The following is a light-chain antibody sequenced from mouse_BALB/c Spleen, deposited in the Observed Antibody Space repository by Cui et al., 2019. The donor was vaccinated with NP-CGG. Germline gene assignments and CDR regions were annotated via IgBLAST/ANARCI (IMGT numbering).Light chain of an antibody. Sequence: QAVVIKEPALTTSPGETVTLTCRSSTGAVTTSNYANWVQEKPDHLFTGLIGGTNNRAPGVPARFSGSLIGDKAALTITGAQTEDEAIYFCALWYSNHWVFGGGTKLTVL. J-gene: IGLJ1*01. CDR2: GTN. CDR1: TGAVTTSNY. CDR3: ALWYSNHWV. V-gene: IGLV1*01.